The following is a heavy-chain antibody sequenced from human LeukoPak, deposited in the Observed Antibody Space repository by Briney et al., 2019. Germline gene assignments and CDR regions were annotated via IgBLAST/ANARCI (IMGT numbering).Heavy chain of an antibody. J-gene: IGHJ5*02. CDR3: ARGQVPAARGYNWFDP. D-gene: IGHD2-2*01. CDR1: GWSFNDYY. CDR2: INARGDT. V-gene: IGHV4-34*01. Sequence: SETLSLTCAVYGWSFNDYYWNWIRQPPGKGLEWIGEINARGDTNYNPSPKSRVTISVDTSKKQFSLRLTSMIAADTALYYCARGQVPAARGYNWFDPWGQGTLVTVSS.